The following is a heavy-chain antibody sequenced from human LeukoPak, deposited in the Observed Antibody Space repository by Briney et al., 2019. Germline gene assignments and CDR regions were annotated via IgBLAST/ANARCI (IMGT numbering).Heavy chain of an antibody. D-gene: IGHD3-10*01. J-gene: IGHJ4*02. CDR3: VRDDGYYGVDY. V-gene: IGHV3-74*01. Sequence: GGSLRLSCAASGFTFSRHWMHWVRRAPGKGLVCVARIKSDGTYSDYGGSVRGRFTISRDNAKDTLYLQMNSLRVEDTALYYCVRDDGYYGVDYWGQGTVVTVSS. CDR1: GFTFSRHW. CDR2: IKSDGTYS.